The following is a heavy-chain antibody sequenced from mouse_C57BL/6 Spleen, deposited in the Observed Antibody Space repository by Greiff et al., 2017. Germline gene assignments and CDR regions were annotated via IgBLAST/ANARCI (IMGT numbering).Heavy chain of an antibody. V-gene: IGHV5-17*01. J-gene: IGHJ3*01. CDR1: GFTFSDYG. CDR2: ISSGSSTI. Sequence: DVKVEESGGGLVKPGGSLKLSCAASGFTFSDYGMHWVRQAPEKGLEWVAYISSGSSTIYYADTVKGRFTISRDNAKNTLFLQMTSLRSEDTAMYYCARIYYGNYVWFAYWGQGTLVTVSA. CDR3: ARIYYGNYVWFAY. D-gene: IGHD2-1*01.